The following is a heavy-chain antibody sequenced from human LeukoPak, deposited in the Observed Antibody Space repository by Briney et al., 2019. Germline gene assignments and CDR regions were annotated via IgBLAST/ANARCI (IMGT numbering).Heavy chain of an antibody. CDR2: IYYSGTT. CDR3: ARGTVQMGMGERFFDF. Sequence: PSETLSLTCSVSGGSINTYYWTWIRLSPGKGLDWIGYIYYSGTTNYNPSLKSRVSMSVDTSRNQFSLRLSSVTAADTAIYYCARGTVQMGMGERFFDFWGQGTLVTVSS. V-gene: IGHV4-59*01. D-gene: IGHD3-16*01. J-gene: IGHJ4*02. CDR1: GGSINTYY.